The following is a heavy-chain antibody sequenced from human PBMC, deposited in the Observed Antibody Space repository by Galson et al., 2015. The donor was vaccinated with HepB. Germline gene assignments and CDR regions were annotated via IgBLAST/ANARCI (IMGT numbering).Heavy chain of an antibody. CDR2: IDPSDSYT. CDR3: ARHEGYCSSTSCYSGDY. Sequence: QSGAEVKKPGESLRISCKGSGYSFTSYWISWVRQMPGKGLEWMGRIDPSDSYTNYSPSFQGHVTISADKSISTAYLQWSSLKASDTAMYYCARHEGYCSSTSCYSGDYWGQGTPVTVSS. D-gene: IGHD2-2*02. V-gene: IGHV5-10-1*01. CDR1: GYSFTSYW. J-gene: IGHJ4*02.